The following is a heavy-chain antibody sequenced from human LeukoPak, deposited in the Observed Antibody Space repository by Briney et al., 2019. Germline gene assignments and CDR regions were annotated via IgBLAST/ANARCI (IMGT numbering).Heavy chain of an antibody. D-gene: IGHD2-15*01. V-gene: IGHV4-39*01. CDR2: IYYSGST. CDR1: GGSISGGTYY. Sequence: PSETLSLICIVCGGSISGGTYYWGWIRQPPGKGLEWIGSIYYSGSTYYNPSLKSRVTISVDTSKNQFSLKLSSVTAADTAVYYCARRGPLLLWFDPWGQGTLVTVSS. J-gene: IGHJ5*02. CDR3: ARRGPLLLWFDP.